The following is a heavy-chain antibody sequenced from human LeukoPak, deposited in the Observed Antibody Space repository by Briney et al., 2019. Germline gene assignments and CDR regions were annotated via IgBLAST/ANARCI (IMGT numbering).Heavy chain of an antibody. J-gene: IGHJ6*02. CDR3: ARAAGSSGWYFFYGMDV. D-gene: IGHD6-19*01. CDR1: GGSFSGYY. Sequence: PSETLSLTCAVYGGSFSGYYWSWIRQPPGKGLEWIGYIYYSGSTNYIPSLKSRVTISVDTSKNQFSLKLSSVTAADTAVYYCARAAGSSGWYFFYGMDVWGQGTTVTVSS. V-gene: IGHV4-59*01. CDR2: IYYSGST.